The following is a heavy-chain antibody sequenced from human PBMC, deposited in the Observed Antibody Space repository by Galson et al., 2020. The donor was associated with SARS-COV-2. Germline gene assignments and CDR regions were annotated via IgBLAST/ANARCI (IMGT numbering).Heavy chain of an antibody. D-gene: IGHD3-22*01. Sequence: GESLKISCAAPGFTFSNYAMSWVRQAPGKGLGWVSGISASGDGTYYADSVKGRFTISRDNSENTLYLQMNSLRGEDTAVYYCASRDWYDTSGYYFYYFDFWGQGTLVAVSS. CDR2: ISASGDGT. J-gene: IGHJ4*02. CDR1: GFTFSNYA. V-gene: IGHV3-23*01. CDR3: ASRDWYDTSGYYFYYFDF.